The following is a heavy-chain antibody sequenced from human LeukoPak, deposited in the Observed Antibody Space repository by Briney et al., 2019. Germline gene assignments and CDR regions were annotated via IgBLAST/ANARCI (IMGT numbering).Heavy chain of an antibody. Sequence: PGGSLRLSCAASGFTFSSYSMNWVRQAPGKGLEWVSSISSSSSYIYYADSVKGRFTISRDNSKNTVYLQMNSLRAEDTAIYYCAKDWKPDGLYDLDYWGQGTLVTVSS. CDR3: AKDWKPDGLYDLDY. J-gene: IGHJ4*02. CDR2: ISSSSSYI. V-gene: IGHV3-21*04. D-gene: IGHD5/OR15-5a*01. CDR1: GFTFSSYS.